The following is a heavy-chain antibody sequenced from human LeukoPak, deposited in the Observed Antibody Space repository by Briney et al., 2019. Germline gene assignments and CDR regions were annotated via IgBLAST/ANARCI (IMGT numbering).Heavy chain of an antibody. V-gene: IGHV3-23*01. Sequence: GGSLRLPCAASGFTFSSYAMSWVRQAPGKGLEWVSTISGSGGSTYYADSVKGRFTISRDNSKNTLYLQMNSLRAEDTAVYYCAKGGYCSSTSCPNDYWGQGTLVTVSS. CDR2: ISGSGGST. CDR3: AKGGYCSSTSCPNDY. CDR1: GFTFSSYA. J-gene: IGHJ4*02. D-gene: IGHD2-2*01.